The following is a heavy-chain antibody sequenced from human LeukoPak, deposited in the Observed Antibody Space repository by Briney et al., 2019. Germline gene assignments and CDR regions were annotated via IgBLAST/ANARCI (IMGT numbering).Heavy chain of an antibody. CDR3: ARDPGGLYYYDSSGYYST. J-gene: IGHJ4*02. V-gene: IGHV1-18*01. D-gene: IGHD3-22*01. Sequence: ASVKVSCKASGYTFTNYGVSWVRQAPGQGLEWMGWISVYNGNTNYEQKVQGRVTMTTDTSTSTAYMELRSLTSDDTAVYYCARDPGGLYYYDSSGYYSTWGQGTLVTVSS. CDR2: ISVYNGNT. CDR1: GYTFTNYG.